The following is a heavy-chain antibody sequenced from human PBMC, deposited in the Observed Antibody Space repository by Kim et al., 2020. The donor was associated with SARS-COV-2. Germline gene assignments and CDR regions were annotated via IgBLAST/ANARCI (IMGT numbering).Heavy chain of an antibody. CDR3: AKGKPHNY. CDR2: GGST. Sequence: GGSTYYADSVKGRFTIPRDNSKNTVYLQMNSLRAEDTAVYYCAKGKPHNYWGQGTLVIVSS. V-gene: IGHV3-23*01. J-gene: IGHJ4*02.